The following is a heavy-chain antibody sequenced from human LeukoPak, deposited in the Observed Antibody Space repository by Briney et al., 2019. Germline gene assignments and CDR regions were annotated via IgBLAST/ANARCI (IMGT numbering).Heavy chain of an antibody. D-gene: IGHD6-19*01. J-gene: IGHJ4*02. V-gene: IGHV1-69*13. CDR1: GGTFSSYA. CDR3: ARLKQWPEAYFDY. Sequence: GASVKVSCKASGGTFSSYAISWVRQAPGQGLEWMGGIIPIFGTANYAQKFQGRVTITADESTSTAYMELSSLRSEDTAVYYCARLKQWPEAYFDYWGQGTLVTVSS. CDR2: IIPIFGTA.